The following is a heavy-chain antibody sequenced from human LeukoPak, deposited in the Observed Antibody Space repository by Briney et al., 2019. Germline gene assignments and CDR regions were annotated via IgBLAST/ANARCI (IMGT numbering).Heavy chain of an antibody. Sequence: SETLSLTCTVSGDSISSYYWSWIRQPPGKGLECIGYIYYSGSTNYNPSLKSRVTISVDTSKNQFSLKLSSVTTADTAVYYCARHWAYCSGGSCYSGAFDIWGQGTMVTVSS. J-gene: IGHJ3*02. CDR2: IYYSGST. CDR3: ARHWAYCSGGSCYSGAFDI. D-gene: IGHD2-15*01. V-gene: IGHV4-59*08. CDR1: GDSISSYY.